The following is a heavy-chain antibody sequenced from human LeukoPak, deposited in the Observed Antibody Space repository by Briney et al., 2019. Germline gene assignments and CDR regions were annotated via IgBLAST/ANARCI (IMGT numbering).Heavy chain of an antibody. J-gene: IGHJ4*02. D-gene: IGHD3-22*01. Sequence: ASVKVSCKASGYTFTSYYMHWVRQAPGQGLEWMGIINPSGGSTSYAQKFQGRVTMTRDTSTSTVYMELSSLRSDDTAVYYCARDSSPLTYDSSGYYPYYFDYWGQGTLVTVSS. CDR1: GYTFTSYY. CDR2: INPSGGST. V-gene: IGHV1-46*01. CDR3: ARDSSPLTYDSSGYYPYYFDY.